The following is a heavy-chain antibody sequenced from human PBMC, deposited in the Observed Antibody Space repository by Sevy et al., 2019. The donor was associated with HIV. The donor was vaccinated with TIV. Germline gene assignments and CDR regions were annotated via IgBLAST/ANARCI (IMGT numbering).Heavy chain of an antibody. J-gene: IGHJ5*02. CDR1: GYTFDSFG. CDR3: ARISTVRGKFNWFDP. CDR2: IGVDNGNI. Sequence: ASVKVSCKASGYTFDSFGISWVRQAPGQGLEWMGWIGVDNGNIKYAQKFQDRVTMTTDTSTNTAYVELRSLKFDETAVYFCARISTVRGKFNWFDPWGQGTLVTVSS. V-gene: IGHV1-18*01. D-gene: IGHD3-10*01.